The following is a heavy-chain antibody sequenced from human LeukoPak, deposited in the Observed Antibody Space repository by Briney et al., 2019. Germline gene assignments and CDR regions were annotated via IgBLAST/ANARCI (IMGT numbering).Heavy chain of an antibody. CDR1: GFTFSIYS. Sequence: GGSLRLSCAASGFTFSIYSMNWVRQAPGKGLEWVSYISSSSSSIYYADSVKGRFTISRDDAKNSLYLQMNSLRAEDTAVYYCARETRWELFDYWGQGILVTVSS. J-gene: IGHJ4*02. V-gene: IGHV3-48*01. CDR2: ISSSSSSI. D-gene: IGHD1-26*01. CDR3: ARETRWELFDY.